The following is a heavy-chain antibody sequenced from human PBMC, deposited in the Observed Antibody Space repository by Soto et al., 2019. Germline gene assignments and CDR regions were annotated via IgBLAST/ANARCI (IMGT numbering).Heavy chain of an antibody. D-gene: IGHD3-10*01. J-gene: IGHJ6*02. CDR2: IYYSGST. CDR3: AREPFGELSPHYHYYGLDV. V-gene: IGHV4-30-4*01. CDR1: GGSISSGDYY. Sequence: SETLSLTCTVSGGSISSGDYYWSWIRQPPGKGLEWIGYIYYSGSTNYNPSLKSRVTISVDKSKNQFSLKLSSVTAADTAVYYCAREPFGELSPHYHYYGLDVWGQGTTVTVSS.